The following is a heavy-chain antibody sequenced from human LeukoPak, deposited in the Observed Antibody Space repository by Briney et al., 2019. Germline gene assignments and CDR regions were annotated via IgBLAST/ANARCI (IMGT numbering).Heavy chain of an antibody. J-gene: IGHJ4*02. D-gene: IGHD2-2*01. CDR1: GFTFSSYA. CDR3: AKDQPPSLGYCSSTSCFLDY. CDR2: ISGSGGST. Sequence: GGSLRLSCAASGFTFSSYAMSWVRQAPGKGLEWVSAISGSGGSTYYADSVKGRFTISRDNSKNTLYLQMNSLRAEDTAVYYCAKDQPPSLGYCSSTSCFLDYWGQGTPVTVSS. V-gene: IGHV3-23*01.